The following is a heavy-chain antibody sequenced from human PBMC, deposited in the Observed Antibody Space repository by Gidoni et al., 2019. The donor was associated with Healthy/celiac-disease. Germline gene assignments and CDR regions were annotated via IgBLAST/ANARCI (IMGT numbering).Heavy chain of an antibody. CDR2: MNTNSGNT. V-gene: IGHV1-8*01. CDR1: GYTFPSYD. Sequence: QVQLVQSGAEVKKTGASVKVSCKASGYTFPSYDIHWGRQATGQGLEWMGWMNTNSGNTGYAQKFQGRVTMTRNTSISTAYMELSSLRSEDTAVYYCARGSPMTTVTTFLYYYYGMDVWGQGTTVTVSS. CDR3: ARGSPMTTVTTFLYYYYGMDV. D-gene: IGHD4-17*01. J-gene: IGHJ6*02.